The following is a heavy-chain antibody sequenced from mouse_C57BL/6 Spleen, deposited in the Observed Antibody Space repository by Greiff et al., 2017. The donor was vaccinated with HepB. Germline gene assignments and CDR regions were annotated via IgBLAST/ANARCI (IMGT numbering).Heavy chain of an antibody. Sequence: QVQLQQSGAELVRPGASVTLSCKASGYTFTDYEMHWVKQTPVHGLEWIGAIDPETGGTAYNQKFKGKAILTADKSSSTAYMDLRSLTSEDSAVYYCTRFVDYWGQGTTLTVSS. CDR3: TRFVDY. J-gene: IGHJ2*01. V-gene: IGHV1-15*01. CDR2: IDPETGGT. CDR1: GYTFTDYE.